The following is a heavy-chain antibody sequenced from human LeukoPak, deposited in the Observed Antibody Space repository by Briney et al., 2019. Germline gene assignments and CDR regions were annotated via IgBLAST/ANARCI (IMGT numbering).Heavy chain of an antibody. CDR1: GFTFSSYA. CDR2: ISGSGGST. D-gene: IGHD2-2*01. V-gene: IGHV3-23*01. J-gene: IGHJ4*02. Sequence: GGSLRLSCAASGFTFSSYAMSWVRQAPGKGLEWVSAISGSGGSTYYAGSVKGRFTISRDNSKNTLYLQMNSLRAEDTAVYYCARDSCSSTSCHLFDDWGQGTLVTVSS. CDR3: ARDSCSSTSCHLFDD.